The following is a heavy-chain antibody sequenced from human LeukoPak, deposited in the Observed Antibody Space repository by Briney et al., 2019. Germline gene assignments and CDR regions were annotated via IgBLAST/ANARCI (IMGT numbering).Heavy chain of an antibody. CDR3: ANSVPRNYGNYLDY. D-gene: IGHD4-11*01. Sequence: GESLTLSCAASGFTFNNYVMTWVRQAPGKGREWVSSINRGGNTFYAESVKGRFTVSRDNSKNTLSLQINSLRAEDTAVYYCANSVPRNYGNYLDYWGLGTLVTVSS. CDR1: GFTFNNYV. V-gene: IGHV3-23*01. J-gene: IGHJ4*02. CDR2: INRGGNT.